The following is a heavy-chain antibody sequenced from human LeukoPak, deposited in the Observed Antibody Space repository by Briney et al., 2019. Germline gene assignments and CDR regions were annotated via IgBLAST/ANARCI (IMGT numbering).Heavy chain of an antibody. CDR2: IYYSGST. Sequence: TSETLSLTCTVSGGSISSYYWSWIRQPPGKGLEWIGYIYYSGSTNYNPSLKSRVTISVDTSKNQFSLKLSSVTAADTAVYYCARDRGPYSSSWYGMDVWGQGTTVTVSS. CDR3: ARDRGPYSSSWYGMDV. J-gene: IGHJ6*02. V-gene: IGHV4-59*01. CDR1: GGSISSYY. D-gene: IGHD6-13*01.